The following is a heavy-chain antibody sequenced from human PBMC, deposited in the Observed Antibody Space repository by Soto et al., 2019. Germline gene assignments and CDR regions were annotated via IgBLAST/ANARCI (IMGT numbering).Heavy chain of an antibody. D-gene: IGHD2-15*01. J-gene: IGHJ5*02. Sequence: PSETLSLTCTVSGGSISSYYWSWIRQPAGKGLEWIGRIYTSGSTNYNPSLKSRVTMSVDTSKNQFSLKLSSVTAADTAVYYCARGPDIVVVVAATGGWFDPWGQGTLVTVSS. CDR1: GGSISSYY. V-gene: IGHV4-4*07. CDR3: ARGPDIVVVVAATGGWFDP. CDR2: IYTSGST.